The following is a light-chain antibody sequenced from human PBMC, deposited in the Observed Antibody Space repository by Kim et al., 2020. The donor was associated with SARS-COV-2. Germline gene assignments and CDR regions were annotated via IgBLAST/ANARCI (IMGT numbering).Light chain of an antibody. CDR1: QTITSNF. CDR3: QQYGNTPRT. J-gene: IGKJ1*01. V-gene: IGKV3-20*01. CDR2: GAS. Sequence: DIVLTQYPATLSLSPGERAALSCRASQTITSNFLAWYQQKPGQAPRLLIYGASNRAAGIPDRFSGSGSGTDFTLTISSLEPEDFAVFYCQQYGNTPRTFGPGTKVDIK.